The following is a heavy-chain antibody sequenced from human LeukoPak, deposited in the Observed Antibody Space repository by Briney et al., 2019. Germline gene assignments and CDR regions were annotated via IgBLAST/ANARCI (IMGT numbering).Heavy chain of an antibody. CDR2: IYPGDSDT. J-gene: IGHJ4*02. D-gene: IGHD2-15*01. Sequence: GESLKISCKGSGYSFTSYWIGWVRQMPGKGLEWMGIIYPGDSDTRYSPSFQGQVTISADKSIGTAYLQWSSLKASDTAMYYCARHHYCSGGSCYLDYWGQGTLVTVSS. CDR1: GYSFTSYW. CDR3: ARHHYCSGGSCYLDY. V-gene: IGHV5-51*01.